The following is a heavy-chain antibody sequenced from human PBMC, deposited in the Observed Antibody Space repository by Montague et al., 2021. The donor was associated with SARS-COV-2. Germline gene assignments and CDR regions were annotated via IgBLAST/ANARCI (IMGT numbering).Heavy chain of an antibody. V-gene: IGHV3-7*04. CDR2: IKPDGTEP. CDR3: AGGVLYSGSAAH. CDR1: GFTFSTFW. D-gene: IGHD1-26*01. J-gene: IGHJ4*02. Sequence: SLRLSCAASGFTFSTFWMSWVRQAPGKGLEWVATIKPDGTEPYYVDSVKGRFSISRNNAKNSLHLQVNSLRGEDTAVYYCAGGVLYSGSAAHWSQGALVTVSS.